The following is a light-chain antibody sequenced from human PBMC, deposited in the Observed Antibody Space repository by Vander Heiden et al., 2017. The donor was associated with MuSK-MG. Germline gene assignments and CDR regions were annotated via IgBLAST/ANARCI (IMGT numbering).Light chain of an antibody. CDR1: HSVRSD. CDR2: AAS. V-gene: IGKV3-11*01. J-gene: IGKJ5*01. CDR3: QQRRNWPPSVT. Sequence: IVLTPPPVKPSLSPGNTATPSCTASHSVRSDLASYQQKPGQTPSLPPHAASNRGTGIPARFSGRGSGTDFTLTINSLEPEDFAVDYCQQRRNWPPSVTFGQGTRLEIK.